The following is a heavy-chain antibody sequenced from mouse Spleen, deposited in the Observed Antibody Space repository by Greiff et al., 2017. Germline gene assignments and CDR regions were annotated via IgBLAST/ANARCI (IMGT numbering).Heavy chain of an antibody. CDR3: ARGGYENYFDY. D-gene: IGHD2-2*01. CDR1: GFTFSSYG. V-gene: IGHV5-6*01. J-gene: IGHJ2*01. Sequence: VQLKESGGDLVKPGGSLKLSCAASGFTFSSYGMSWVRQTPDKRLEWVATISSGGSYTYYPDSVKGRFTISRDNAKNTLYLQMSSLKSEDTAMYDCARGGYENYFDYWGQGTTLTVSS. CDR2: ISSGGSYT.